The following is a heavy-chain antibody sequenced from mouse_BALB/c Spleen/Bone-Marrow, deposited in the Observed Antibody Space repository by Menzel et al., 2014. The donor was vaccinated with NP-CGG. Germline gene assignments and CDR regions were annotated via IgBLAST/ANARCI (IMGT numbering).Heavy chain of an antibody. V-gene: IGHV5-17*02. J-gene: IGHJ2*01. Sequence: EVQLQQSGGGLVQPGGSRKLSCAASGFTFSSFGMHWVRPAPERGLEWVAYISSGSSTIFYADTVKGRFTISRDNPKNTLFLQMTSLRSEDTAMYYCTRGGNWEDFDYWGQGTTLTVSS. D-gene: IGHD4-1*01. CDR3: TRGGNWEDFDY. CDR2: ISSGSSTI. CDR1: GFTFSSFG.